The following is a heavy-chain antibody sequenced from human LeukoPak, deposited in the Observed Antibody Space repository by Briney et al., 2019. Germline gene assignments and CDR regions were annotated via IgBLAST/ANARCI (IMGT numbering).Heavy chain of an antibody. D-gene: IGHD6-19*01. Sequence: PSETLSLTCAVCGGSFSGYYWSWIRQPPGKGLEWIREINHSGSTNYNPSLKSRVTISVDTSKNQFSLKLSSVTAADTAVYYCARATVAGAIYYYYYMDFWGRGTSVTVSS. CDR1: GGSFSGYY. J-gene: IGHJ6*03. CDR2: INHSGST. V-gene: IGHV4-34*01. CDR3: ARATVAGAIYYYYYMDF.